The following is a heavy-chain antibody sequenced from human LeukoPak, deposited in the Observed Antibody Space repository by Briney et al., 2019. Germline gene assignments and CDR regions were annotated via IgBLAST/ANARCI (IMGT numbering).Heavy chain of an antibody. CDR3: AAYSGYLDAAN. CDR1: GFTFSNFG. J-gene: IGHJ4*02. V-gene: IGHV3-23*01. D-gene: IGHD5-12*01. Sequence: QPGGSLRLSCAASGFTFSNFGMRWVRQAPGKGLEWVSAISRSGGSTYYADSVKGRFTISRDNSKNTLYLQMNSLRAEDTAVYYCAAYSGYLDAANWGQGTLVTVSS. CDR2: ISRSGGST.